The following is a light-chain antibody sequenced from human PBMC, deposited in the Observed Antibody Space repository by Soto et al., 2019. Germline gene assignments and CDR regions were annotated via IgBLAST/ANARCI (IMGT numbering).Light chain of an antibody. J-gene: IGLJ2*01. V-gene: IGLV2-14*01. CDR3: QSYDNFLRVI. CDR2: EVS. Sequence: QSALTQPASVSGSPGQSITISCTGTSSDVGGYNYVSWYQQHPGKAPKLMIYEVSDRPPGVSSRFSGSKSGSTASLTISGLQAEDEADYYCQSYDNFLRVIFGGGTKVTVL. CDR1: SSDVGGYNY.